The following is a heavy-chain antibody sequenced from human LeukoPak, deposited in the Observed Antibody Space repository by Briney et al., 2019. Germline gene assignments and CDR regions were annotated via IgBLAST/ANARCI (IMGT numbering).Heavy chain of an antibody. Sequence: SETLSLTCTVSGGSLSSSSYYWGWIRQPPGKGLEWIGSIYYSGSTHYNPSLKSRVTISVDTSKNQFSLKLSSVTAADTAVYYCARSDSGYDLAAFDYWGQGTLVTVSS. CDR3: ARSDSGYDLAAFDY. V-gene: IGHV4-39*01. CDR1: GGSLSSSSYY. CDR2: IYYSGST. J-gene: IGHJ4*02. D-gene: IGHD5-12*01.